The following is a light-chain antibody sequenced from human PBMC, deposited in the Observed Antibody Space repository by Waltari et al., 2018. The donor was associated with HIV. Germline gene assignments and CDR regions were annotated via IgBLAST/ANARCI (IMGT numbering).Light chain of an antibody. CDR2: DVS. CDR3: SSYTNSDTRV. J-gene: IGLJ1*01. Sequence: GQSITISCTGTSSDIGRYKFVSWYQQHPGKAPKLMIYDVSNRAPGVSNRFSGSKSGDTASLTISGLQAEDEADYYCSSYTNSDTRVFGTGTKVTVL. CDR1: SSDIGRYKF. V-gene: IGLV2-14*03.